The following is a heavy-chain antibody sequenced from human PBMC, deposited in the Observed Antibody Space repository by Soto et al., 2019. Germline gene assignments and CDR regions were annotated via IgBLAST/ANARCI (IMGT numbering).Heavy chain of an antibody. V-gene: IGHV4-61*01. Sequence: PSGTLSLTCTVSGGSVSSGSYYWSWIRQPPGKGLEWIGYIYYSGSTNYNPSLKSRVTISVDTSKNQFSLKLSSVTAADTAVYYCARQSSSWWFDYWGQGTLVTVSS. CDR2: IYYSGST. D-gene: IGHD6-13*01. CDR3: ARQSSSWWFDY. J-gene: IGHJ4*02. CDR1: GGSVSSGSYY.